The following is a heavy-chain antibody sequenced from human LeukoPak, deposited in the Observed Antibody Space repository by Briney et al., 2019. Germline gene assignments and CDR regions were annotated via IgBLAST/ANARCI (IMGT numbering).Heavy chain of an antibody. Sequence: GGSLRLSCAASGFAFDDYGMSWVRQAPGKGLEWVSGINWNGGSTGYADSVKGRFTISRDNAKNSLYLQMNRLRAEDTALYYCARAKRVGSINAFDIWGQGTMVTVSS. V-gene: IGHV3-20*04. CDR3: ARAKRVGSINAFDI. J-gene: IGHJ3*02. CDR2: INWNGGST. D-gene: IGHD1-26*01. CDR1: GFAFDDYG.